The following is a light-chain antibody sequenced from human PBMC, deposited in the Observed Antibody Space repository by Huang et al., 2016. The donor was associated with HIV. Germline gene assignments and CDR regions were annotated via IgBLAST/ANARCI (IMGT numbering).Light chain of an antibody. J-gene: IGKJ2*01. V-gene: IGKV1-33*01. CDR3: QQYDNLYT. Sequence: DIQMTQSPSSLSASVGDRVTITCQASQDIRKYLNWYQQKPGKAPELLIFDLSNVGKGVPLRFSGSGSGTDFNFTISGLQAEDTGTYYCQQYDNLYTFGQGTKLEI. CDR2: DLS. CDR1: QDIRKY.